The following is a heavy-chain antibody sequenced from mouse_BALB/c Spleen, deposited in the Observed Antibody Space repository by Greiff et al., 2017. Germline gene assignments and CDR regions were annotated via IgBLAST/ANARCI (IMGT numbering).Heavy chain of an antibody. CDR2: ISSGGSYT. Sequence: DVKLVESGGGLVKPGGSLKLSCAASGFTFSSYTMSWVRQTPEKRLEWVATISSGGSYTYYPDSVKGRFTISRDNAKNTLYLQMSSLKSEDTAMYYCTTLTTATDYAMDYWGQGTSVTVSS. CDR1: GFTFSSYT. J-gene: IGHJ4*01. CDR3: TTLTTATDYAMDY. D-gene: IGHD1-2*01. V-gene: IGHV5-6-4*01.